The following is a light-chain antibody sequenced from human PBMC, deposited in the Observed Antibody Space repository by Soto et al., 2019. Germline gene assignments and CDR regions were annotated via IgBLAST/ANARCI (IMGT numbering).Light chain of an antibody. V-gene: IGKV3-20*01. CDR3: QQYGSSQSWT. CDR1: QSVSSSY. Sequence: EIVLTQSPGTLSLSPGERATLSCRASQSVSSSYLAWYQQKPGQAPRLLIYGASSRATGIPDRFSGSGSGTDFSLTISRLVPEDFAVYYCQQYGSSQSWTFGQGTKVEIK. J-gene: IGKJ1*01. CDR2: GAS.